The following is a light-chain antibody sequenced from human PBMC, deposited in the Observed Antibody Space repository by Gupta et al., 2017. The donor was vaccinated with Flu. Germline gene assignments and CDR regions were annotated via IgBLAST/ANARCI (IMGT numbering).Light chain of an antibody. Sequence: QSLLTQPPSSSGTHGQRVTIACSGSNSNIGRNTLSWYQQLPGAAPKLIIQNDNQRPSGVPVRFSGSKAGTSASLTISGLQSEDEGDFYCATWDDSLNGPVFGGGTRLTVL. V-gene: IGLV1-44*01. CDR1: NSNIGRNT. CDR2: NDN. J-gene: IGLJ3*02. CDR3: ATWDDSLNGPV.